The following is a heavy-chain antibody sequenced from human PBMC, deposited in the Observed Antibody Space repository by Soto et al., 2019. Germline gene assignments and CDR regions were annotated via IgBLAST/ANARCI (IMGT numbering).Heavy chain of an antibody. CDR2: IYYSGST. J-gene: IGHJ6*02. CDR3: ATSGYSYGYNYYYGMDV. V-gene: IGHV4-30-4*01. CDR1: GGSISSGDYY. D-gene: IGHD5-18*01. Sequence: QVQLQESGPGLVKPSQTLSLTCTVSGGSISSGDYYWSWIRQPPGKGLEWIGYIYYSGSTYYNPYLKRRVTISVDTSKNQLSLKLSSVTAADTAVYYCATSGYSYGYNYYYGMDVWGQGTTVTVSS.